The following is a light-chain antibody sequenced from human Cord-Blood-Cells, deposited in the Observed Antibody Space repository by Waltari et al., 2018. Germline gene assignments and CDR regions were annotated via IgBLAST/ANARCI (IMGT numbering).Light chain of an antibody. V-gene: IGKV3-15*01. CDR3: QQYNNWWT. CDR1: QSFSSN. Sequence: EIVMTQSPATLSVSPGXXXXLSFRASQSFSSNLAWYQQKPGQAPRLLIYGASTRATGIPARFSGSGSGTEFTLTISSLQSEDFAVYYCQQYNNWWTFGQGTKVEIK. CDR2: GAS. J-gene: IGKJ1*01.